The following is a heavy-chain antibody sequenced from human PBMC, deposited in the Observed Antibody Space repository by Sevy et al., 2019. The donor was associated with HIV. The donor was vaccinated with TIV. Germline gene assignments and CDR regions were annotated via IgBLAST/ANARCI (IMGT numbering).Heavy chain of an antibody. CDR1: GFTFSTHA. V-gene: IGHV3-30-3*01. J-gene: IGHJ4*02. D-gene: IGHD3-22*01. CDR2: ISYDGNIE. Sequence: GESLKISCAASGFTFSTHAMHWVRQAPGKGLEWVAIISYDGNIEYYPDSVKGRFTISRDDSKNTPYLQMNSLRSEDTALYYCARDLGYESTGYLPLFDNWGQGTLVTVSS. CDR3: ARDLGYESTGYLPLFDN.